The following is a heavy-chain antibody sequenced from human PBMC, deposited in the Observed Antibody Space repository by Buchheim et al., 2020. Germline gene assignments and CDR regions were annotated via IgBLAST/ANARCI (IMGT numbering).Heavy chain of an antibody. J-gene: IGHJ6*02. Sequence: QEQPVESGGGLVKPGGSLRLSCAASGFTFSDYYMTWVRQAPGKGLEWVSCISATAFHKYYSDSVKGRFTISRDNANNSLYLQMNSLRAEDTGVYFCATVKILTYGVDVWGQGTT. CDR2: ISATAFHK. CDR1: GFTFSDYY. V-gene: IGHV3-11*01. CDR3: ATVKILTYGVDV. D-gene: IGHD3-16*02.